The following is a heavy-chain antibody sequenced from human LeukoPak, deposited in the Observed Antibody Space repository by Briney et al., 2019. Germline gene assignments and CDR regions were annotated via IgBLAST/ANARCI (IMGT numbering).Heavy chain of an antibody. V-gene: IGHV3-11*04. CDR2: ISSSGSTI. CDR1: GFTFSDYY. CDR3: ARDYLVVVPTATPGDY. D-gene: IGHD2-2*01. J-gene: IGHJ4*02. Sequence: GGSLRLSCAASGFTFSDYYMSWIRQAPGKGLEWVSYISSSGSTIYYADSVKGRFIISRDNSKNTVYLQMNSLRAEDTAVYYCARDYLVVVPTATPGDYWGQGTLVTVSS.